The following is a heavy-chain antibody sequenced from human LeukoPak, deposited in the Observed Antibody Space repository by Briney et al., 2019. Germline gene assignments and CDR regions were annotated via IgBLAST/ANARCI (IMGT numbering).Heavy chain of an antibody. CDR1: GYTFTGYY. J-gene: IGHJ1*01. V-gene: IGHV1-2*02. Sequence: ASVKVSCKASGYTFTGYYIHWVRQAPGQGLEWMGWINPNSGGTNYAQKFQGRVTMTRDTSISTAYMELSRLRSDDTAVYYCARVWNDYGDYGAEYFQHWGQGTLVTVSS. CDR3: ARVWNDYGDYGAEYFQH. CDR2: INPNSGGT. D-gene: IGHD4-17*01.